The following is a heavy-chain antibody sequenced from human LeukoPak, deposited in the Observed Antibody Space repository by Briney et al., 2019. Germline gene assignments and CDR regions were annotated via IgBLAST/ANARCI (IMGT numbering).Heavy chain of an antibody. CDR3: AADSSGYYFLVGAFDI. J-gene: IGHJ3*02. CDR2: ISYDGSNK. Sequence: PGGSLRLSCAASGFTFSSYGMHWVRQAPGKGLEWVAVISYDGSNKYYADSVKGRFTISRDNSKNTLYLQMNSLRAEDTAVYYCAADSSGYYFLVGAFDIWGQGTMVTVSS. V-gene: IGHV3-30*03. D-gene: IGHD3-22*01. CDR1: GFTFSSYG.